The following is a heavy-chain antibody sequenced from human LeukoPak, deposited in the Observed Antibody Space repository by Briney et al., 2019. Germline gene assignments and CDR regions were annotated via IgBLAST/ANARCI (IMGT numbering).Heavy chain of an antibody. D-gene: IGHD5-24*01. CDR2: IFNSGNT. CDR1: GASISSSTYY. V-gene: IGHV4-39*01. Sequence: SETLSVTCTVSGASISSSTYYWGWIRQPPGKGLEWIGSIFNSGNTFDNPSLRSRVTISVDTSKNQFSLKLSSVTAADTALYYCARHRSGWLQSSFDYWGQGTLVTVSS. J-gene: IGHJ4*02. CDR3: ARHRSGWLQSSFDY.